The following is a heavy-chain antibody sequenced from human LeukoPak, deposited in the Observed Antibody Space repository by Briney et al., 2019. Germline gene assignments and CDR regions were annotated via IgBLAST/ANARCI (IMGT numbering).Heavy chain of an antibody. J-gene: IGHJ4*02. CDR3: ARDSEGLQLDY. CDR2: ISNDGNKK. CDR1: GFTFSSHA. Sequence: PGRSLRLSCAASGFTFSSHAMHWVRQAPGKGLEWVAVISNDGNKKCYADSVKGRFTISRDNSKNTLYLQMNSLRAEDTAVYYCARDSEGLQLDYWGQGTLVTVSS. D-gene: IGHD5-24*01. V-gene: IGHV3-30-3*01.